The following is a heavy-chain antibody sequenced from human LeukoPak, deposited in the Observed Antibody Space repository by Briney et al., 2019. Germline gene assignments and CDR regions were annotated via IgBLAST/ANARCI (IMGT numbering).Heavy chain of an antibody. CDR3: AKDIAAVPPLDYFDY. D-gene: IGHD6-25*01. Sequence: GRSLRLSCAASGFTFDDYAMLWVRQAPGKGLEWVSGISWNSGSIGYADSVKGRFTISRDNAKNSLYLQMNSLRAEDTALYYCAKDIAAVPPLDYFDYWGQGTLVTVSS. J-gene: IGHJ4*02. CDR1: GFTFDDYA. CDR2: ISWNSGSI. V-gene: IGHV3-9*01.